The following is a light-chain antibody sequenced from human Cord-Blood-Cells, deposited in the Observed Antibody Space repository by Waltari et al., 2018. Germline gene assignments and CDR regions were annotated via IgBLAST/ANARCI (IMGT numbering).Light chain of an antibody. CDR2: LEGSGSY. V-gene: IGLV4-60*02. Sequence: QPVLTQSSSASASLGSSVKLTCTLSSGHSSYIIAWPPQQPGKAPRYLMKLEGSGSYNKGSGVPDRFSGSSSGADRYLTISNLQFEDEADYYCETWDSNTRVFGGGTKLTVL. CDR3: ETWDSNTRV. CDR1: SGHSSYI. J-gene: IGLJ2*01.